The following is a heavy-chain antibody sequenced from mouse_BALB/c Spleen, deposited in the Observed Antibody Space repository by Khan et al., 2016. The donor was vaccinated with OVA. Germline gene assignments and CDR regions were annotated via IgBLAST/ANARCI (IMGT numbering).Heavy chain of an antibody. CDR1: GDSITSGY. V-gene: IGHV3-8*02. J-gene: IGHJ3*01. CDR2: IIYTGYT. Sequence: EVQLQESGPSLVKPSQTLSLTCSVTGDSITSGYWNWIRKFPGNKLEYMGYIIYTGYTYYNPSLQSRISITRHTSKNQYYLQLNSVTDEDTATCYCARSTYRYAFVYWGQGTLVTVSA. D-gene: IGHD2-12*01. CDR3: ARSTYRYAFVY.